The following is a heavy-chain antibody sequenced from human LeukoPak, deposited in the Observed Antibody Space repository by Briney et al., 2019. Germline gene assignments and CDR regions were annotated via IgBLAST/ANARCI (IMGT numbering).Heavy chain of an antibody. CDR3: GRYFDTVTTAYLQL. D-gene: IGHD4-11*01. J-gene: IGHJ1*01. Sequence: PGGSLRLSCAASGFTFSSYSMNWVRQAPGKGLEWVSSISRSSRHLYYADSVKGRFTIYRDDAKNSVYLQRNSVRADETAVYYCGRYFDTVTTAYLQLWGQGTLVTVSS. CDR2: ISRSSRHL. CDR1: GFTFSSYS. V-gene: IGHV3-21*01.